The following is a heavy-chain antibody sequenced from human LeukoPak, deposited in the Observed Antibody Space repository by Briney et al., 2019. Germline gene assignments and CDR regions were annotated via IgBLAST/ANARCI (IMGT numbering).Heavy chain of an antibody. CDR3: ARDRYGSGSYYKSWFDP. J-gene: IGHJ5*02. CDR1: GGSISSYY. Sequence: SETLSLTCTVSGGSISSYYWSWIWQPAGKGLEWIGRIYTSGSTNYNPSLKSRVTMSVDTSKNQFSLRLSSVTAADTAVYYCARDRYGSGSYYKSWFDPWGQGTLVTVSS. CDR2: IYTSGST. D-gene: IGHD3-10*01. V-gene: IGHV4-4*07.